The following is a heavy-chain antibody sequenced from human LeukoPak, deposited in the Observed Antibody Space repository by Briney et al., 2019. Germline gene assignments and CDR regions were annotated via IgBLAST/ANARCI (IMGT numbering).Heavy chain of an antibody. CDR3: AKGKVKGGYCSGGSCDPFDY. Sequence: GGSLRLPCAASGFTFSSYAMSWVRQAPGKGLEGVSVISGSGGSTYYAVAVKGRFTISRDNSKKTLYLQMNSLRAEDTAVYYCAKGKVKGGYCSGGSCDPFDYWGQGSLVTVSS. D-gene: IGHD2-15*01. CDR1: GFTFSSYA. J-gene: IGHJ4*02. CDR2: ISGSGGST. V-gene: IGHV3-23*01.